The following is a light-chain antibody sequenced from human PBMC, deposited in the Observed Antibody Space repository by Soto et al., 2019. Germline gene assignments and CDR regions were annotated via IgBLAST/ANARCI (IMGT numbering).Light chain of an antibody. V-gene: IGKV1-5*03. CDR1: QSIGEW. CDR3: QQYHSYSFT. Sequence: DIQMTQSPSTLSASVGDRVTITCRASQSIGEWLAWFQQKPGKAPKLLIFAASTLESGVPPRFSGSGSGTDFTLTISSLQPDDFATYFCQQYHSYSFTFGQGTKLEIK. J-gene: IGKJ2*01. CDR2: AAS.